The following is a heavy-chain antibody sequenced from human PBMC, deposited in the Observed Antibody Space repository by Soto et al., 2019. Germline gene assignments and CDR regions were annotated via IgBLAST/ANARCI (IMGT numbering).Heavy chain of an antibody. CDR1: GYTFTSYG. CDR2: ISAYNGNT. CDR3: ARDRPYCSGGSCYYYYGMDV. Sequence: QVQLVQSGAEVKKPGASVKVSCKASGYTFTSYGISWVRQAPGQGLEWMGWISAYNGNTNYAQKLQGRVTMTTDTSTSTAYMELRSLRSDDTAVYYCARDRPYCSGGSCYYYYGMDVWGQGTTVTVSS. J-gene: IGHJ6*02. V-gene: IGHV1-18*01. D-gene: IGHD2-15*01.